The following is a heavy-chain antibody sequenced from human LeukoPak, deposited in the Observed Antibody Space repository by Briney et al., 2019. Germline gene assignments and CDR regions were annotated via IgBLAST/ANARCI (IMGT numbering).Heavy chain of an antibody. CDR1: GYTFTGYY. D-gene: IGHD1-26*01. CDR3: ARGGSYATDY. Sequence: GASVKVSCKASGYTFTGYYMHWVRQAPGQGLEWMGWMNPNSGNTGYAQKFQGRVTMTRNTSISTAYMELSSLRSEDTAVYYCARGGSYATDYWGQGTLVTVSS. J-gene: IGHJ4*02. CDR2: MNPNSGNT. V-gene: IGHV1-8*02.